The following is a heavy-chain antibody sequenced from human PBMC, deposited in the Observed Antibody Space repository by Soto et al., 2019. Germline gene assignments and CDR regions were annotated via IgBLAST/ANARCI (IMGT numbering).Heavy chain of an antibody. CDR3: ARVAVVTAAGTSDY. CDR2: ISGTSDSI. V-gene: IGHV3-11*06. Sequence: GGSLRLSCAASGFTFSDYYMSWIRQVPGKGLEWVAYISGTSDSIPYADSVKGRFTISRDNAKNSLYLQMNSLRAEDTAVYYCARVAVVTAAGTSDYWGQGTLVTVSS. CDR1: GFTFSDYY. J-gene: IGHJ4*02. D-gene: IGHD6-13*01.